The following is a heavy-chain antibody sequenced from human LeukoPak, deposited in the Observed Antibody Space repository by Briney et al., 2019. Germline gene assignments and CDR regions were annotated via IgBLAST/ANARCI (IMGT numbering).Heavy chain of an antibody. CDR2: IYYSGST. CDR1: GGSISSYY. Sequence: PSETLSPTCTVSGGSISSYYWSWIRQPPGKGLEWIGYIYYSGSTNYNPSLKSRVTISVDTSKNQFSLKLSSVTAADTAVYYCARKTITMVRGGIVRYFDYWGQGTLVTVSS. J-gene: IGHJ4*02. CDR3: ARKTITMVRGGIVRYFDY. V-gene: IGHV4-59*01. D-gene: IGHD3-10*01.